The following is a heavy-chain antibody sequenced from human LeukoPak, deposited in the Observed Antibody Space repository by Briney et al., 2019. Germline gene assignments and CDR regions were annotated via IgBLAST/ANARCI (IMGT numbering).Heavy chain of an antibody. CDR3: ARDRSYHYDSSGRLPYY. CDR2: IRADAVTT. J-gene: IGHJ4*02. CDR1: GFIFSHHG. Sequence: PGGSLRLSCATSGFIFSHHGMNWVRQAPGKGLEWVSGIRADAVTTYYADSVKGRFIISGDNSKNTVYLQMNSLRAEDTAVYYCARDRSYHYDSSGRLPYYWGQGTLVTVSS. V-gene: IGHV3-23*01. D-gene: IGHD3-22*01.